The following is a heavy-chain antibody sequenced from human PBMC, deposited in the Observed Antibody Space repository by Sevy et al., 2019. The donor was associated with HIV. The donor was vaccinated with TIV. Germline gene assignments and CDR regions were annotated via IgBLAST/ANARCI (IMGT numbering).Heavy chain of an antibody. CDR1: GYTFSSYV. D-gene: IGHD1-26*01. CDR2: ISAYDGKT. CDR3: ARAGRTGTYLFDL. V-gene: IGHV1-18*01. Sequence: ASVKVSCKTSGYTFSSYVITWMRRAPGQGLEWLGWISAYDGKTKYAQKFQDRVTMTTRTSARTAYMELRGLISDDTATYYCARAGRTGTYLFDLWGQGTLVTVSS. J-gene: IGHJ4*02.